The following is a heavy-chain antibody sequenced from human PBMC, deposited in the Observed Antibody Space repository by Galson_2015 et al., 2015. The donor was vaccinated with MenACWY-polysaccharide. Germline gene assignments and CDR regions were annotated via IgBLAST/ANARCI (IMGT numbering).Heavy chain of an antibody. D-gene: IGHD3-22*01. J-gene: IGHJ4*02. CDR1: GFTFGDYG. Sequence: SLRLSCAASGFTFGDYGMSWFRQAPGKGLEWVGFIRSKAYGGATEYAASVKGRFTISRDDSKSIAYLQMNSLKTEDTAVYYCARISVIATRPPDYWGQGTLVTVSS. CDR3: ARISVIATRPPDY. V-gene: IGHV3-49*03. CDR2: IRSKAYGGAT.